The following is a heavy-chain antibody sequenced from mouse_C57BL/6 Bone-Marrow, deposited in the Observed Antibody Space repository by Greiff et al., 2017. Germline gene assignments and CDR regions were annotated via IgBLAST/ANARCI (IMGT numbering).Heavy chain of an antibody. CDR3: ARKDY. CDR2: ISNGGGST. Sequence: EVKLVESGGGLVQPGGSLKLSCAASGFPFSDYYMYWVRQTPEKRLEWVAYISNGGGSTYYPDTVKGRFTISRDDAKNTLYLQMSRLKSEDTAMYYCARKDYWGQGTSVTVSS. V-gene: IGHV5-12*01. J-gene: IGHJ4*01. CDR1: GFPFSDYY.